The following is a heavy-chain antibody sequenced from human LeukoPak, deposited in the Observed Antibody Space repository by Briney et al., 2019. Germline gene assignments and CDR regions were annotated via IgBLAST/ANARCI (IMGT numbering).Heavy chain of an antibody. Sequence: ASVKVSCKASGGTFSSYAISWVRQAPGQGLEWMGWISAYNGNTNYAQKLQGRVTMTTDTSTSTAYMELRSLRSDDTAVYYCARSFSRRYSGYDLDYWGQGTLVTVSS. V-gene: IGHV1-18*01. J-gene: IGHJ4*02. CDR2: ISAYNGNT. D-gene: IGHD5-12*01. CDR3: ARSFSRRYSGYDLDY. CDR1: GGTFSSYA.